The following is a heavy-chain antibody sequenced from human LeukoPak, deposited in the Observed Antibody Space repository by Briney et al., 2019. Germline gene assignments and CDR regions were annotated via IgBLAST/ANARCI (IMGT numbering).Heavy chain of an antibody. Sequence: GGSLRLSCVASGLTVSSYSMNWVRQAPGKGLEWVSAISGSGGSTYYADSVKGRFTISRDNSKNTLYLQMNSLRAEDTAVYYCAKGTVAGPYYFDYWGQGTLVTVSS. V-gene: IGHV3-23*01. D-gene: IGHD6-19*01. CDR2: ISGSGGST. CDR3: AKGTVAGPYYFDY. CDR1: GLTVSSYS. J-gene: IGHJ4*02.